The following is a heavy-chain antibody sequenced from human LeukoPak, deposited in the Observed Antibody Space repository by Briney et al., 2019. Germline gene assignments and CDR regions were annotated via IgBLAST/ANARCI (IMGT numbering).Heavy chain of an antibody. J-gene: IGHJ4*02. D-gene: IGHD4-17*01. CDR1: GGTFSSYA. Sequence: ASVTVSCTASGGTFSSYAISWVRQAPGQGLEWMGGIIPIFGTANYAQKFQGRVTITADESTSTAYMELSSLRSEDTAVYYCARVGGGSIYGDYDYWGQGTLVTVSS. CDR2: IIPIFGTA. V-gene: IGHV1-69*13. CDR3: ARVGGGSIYGDYDY.